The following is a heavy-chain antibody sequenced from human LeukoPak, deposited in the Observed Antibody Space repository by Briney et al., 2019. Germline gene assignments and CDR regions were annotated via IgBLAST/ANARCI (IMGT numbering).Heavy chain of an antibody. CDR2: IWYDGSNK. CDR3: ARECVVDKVATAYDMDV. Sequence: PGRSLRLSCAASGFTFSSYGMHWVRQAPGKGLEWVAVIWYDGSNKYYADSVKGRFTISRDNSKNTLYLQMNSLRAEDTAVYYCARECVVDKVATAYDMDVWGQGTTVTVSS. V-gene: IGHV3-33*08. CDR1: GFTFSSYG. D-gene: IGHD5-12*01. J-gene: IGHJ6*02.